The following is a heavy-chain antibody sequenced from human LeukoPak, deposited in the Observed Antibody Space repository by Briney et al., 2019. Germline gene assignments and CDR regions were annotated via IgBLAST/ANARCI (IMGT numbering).Heavy chain of an antibody. Sequence: GASVKVSCKASGYTFTSYDINWVRQATGQGLEWMGWMNPNSGGTNYAQKFQGRVTMTRDTSISTAYMELSRLRSDDTAVYYCARDRGEWLRLSGGYYMDVWGKGTTVTVSS. J-gene: IGHJ6*03. CDR3: ARDRGEWLRLSGGYYMDV. V-gene: IGHV1-2*02. CDR2: MNPNSGGT. D-gene: IGHD5-12*01. CDR1: GYTFTSYD.